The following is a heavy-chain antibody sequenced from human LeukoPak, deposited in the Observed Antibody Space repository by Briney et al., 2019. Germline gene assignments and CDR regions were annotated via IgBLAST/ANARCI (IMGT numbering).Heavy chain of an antibody. D-gene: IGHD3-3*01. CDR2: INWNGGST. J-gene: IGHJ4*02. Sequence: GGSLRLSCAASGFTFSSYAMSWVRQAPGKGLEWVSGINWNGGSTGYADSVKGRFTISRDNAKNSLYLQMNSLRAEDTALDYCARDQWDYDFWSGYSYYFDYWGQGTLVTVSS. CDR3: ARDQWDYDFWSGYSYYFDY. CDR1: GFTFSSYA. V-gene: IGHV3-20*04.